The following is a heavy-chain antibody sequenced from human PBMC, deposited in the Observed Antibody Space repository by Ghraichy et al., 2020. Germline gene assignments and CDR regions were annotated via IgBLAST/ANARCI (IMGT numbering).Heavy chain of an antibody. Sequence: GGSLRLSCAASGFTFSSYGMHWVRQAPGKGLEWVAVISYDGSNKYYADSVKGRFTISRDNSKNTLYLQMNSLRAEDTAVYYCAKDVVPAAKAHYGMDVWGQGTTVTVSS. D-gene: IGHD2-2*01. CDR1: GFTFSSYG. J-gene: IGHJ6*02. CDR2: ISYDGSNK. V-gene: IGHV3-30*18. CDR3: AKDVVPAAKAHYGMDV.